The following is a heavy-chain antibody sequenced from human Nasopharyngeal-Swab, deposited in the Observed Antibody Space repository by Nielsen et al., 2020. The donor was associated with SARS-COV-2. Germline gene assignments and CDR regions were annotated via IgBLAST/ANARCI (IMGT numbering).Heavy chain of an antibody. CDR2: ISGSTGTI. CDR1: GFTFNSYG. J-gene: IGHJ4*02. V-gene: IGHV3-48*02. Sequence: GESLKISCAASGFTFNSYGTNWVRQAPGKGLQWVSYISGSTGTIYYADSVKGRFTISRDNAKNSLYLQMNSLREEDTAVYYCARNLASRSSSWCFDYWGQGTLVTVSS. CDR3: ARNLASRSSSWCFDY. D-gene: IGHD6-13*01.